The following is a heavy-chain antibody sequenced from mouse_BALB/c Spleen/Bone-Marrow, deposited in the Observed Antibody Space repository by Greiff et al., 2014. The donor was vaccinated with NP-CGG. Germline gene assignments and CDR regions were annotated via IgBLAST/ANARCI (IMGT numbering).Heavy chain of an antibody. CDR3: ARYRLGTYFDY. V-gene: IGHV14-3*02. Sequence: VQLQQSGAEPVKPGASVKLSCTASGFNIKDTYIHWVKQGPEQGLEWIGRIDPANVNTKYDPKFQGKATITADTSSNTAYLQLSSLTSEDTAVYYCARYRLGTYFDYWGQGTTLTVSS. D-gene: IGHD2-14*01. CDR2: IDPANVNT. J-gene: IGHJ2*01. CDR1: GFNIKDTY.